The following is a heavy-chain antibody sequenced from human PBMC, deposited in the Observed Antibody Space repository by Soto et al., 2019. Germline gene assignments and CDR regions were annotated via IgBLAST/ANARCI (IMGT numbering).Heavy chain of an antibody. CDR2: ISYDGSEK. D-gene: IGHD1-26*01. Sequence: QVQLVESGGGVVQPGGSLRLSCAASGFIFSTFGMHWVRQTPGKGLEFVAAISYDGSEKDYADSVKGRFTISRDNSKNALYLQMNSLRREDTVVYYCAKDPRGSYGRGLDYWGQGTLVTVSS. CDR1: GFIFSTFG. CDR3: AKDPRGSYGRGLDY. J-gene: IGHJ4*02. V-gene: IGHV3-30*18.